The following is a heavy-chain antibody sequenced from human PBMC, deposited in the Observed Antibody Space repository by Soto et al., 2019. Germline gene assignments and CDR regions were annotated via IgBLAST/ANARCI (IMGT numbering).Heavy chain of an antibody. V-gene: IGHV3-30*18. CDR3: AKDGEGHIAVAYPYVY. D-gene: IGHD6-19*01. CDR2: ISYDGSNK. CDR1: GFTFSSYG. Sequence: GGSLRLSCAASGFTFSSYGMHWVRQAPGKGLEWVAVISYDGSNKYYADSVKGRFTISRDNSKNTLYLQMNSLRAEDTAVYYCAKDGEGHIAVAYPYVYWGQGTLVTVSS. J-gene: IGHJ4*02.